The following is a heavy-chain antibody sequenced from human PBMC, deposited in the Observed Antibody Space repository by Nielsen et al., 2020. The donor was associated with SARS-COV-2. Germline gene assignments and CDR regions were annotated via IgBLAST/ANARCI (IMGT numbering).Heavy chain of an antibody. Sequence: SETLSLTCTVSGGSISSYYWSWIRQPPGKGLEWIGYIYYSGSTNYNPSLKSRSTISLDTSKNQFSLKLRSVTAADTAVYYCARSVLRFLEWPPTGGYYYGMDVWGQGTTVTVSS. V-gene: IGHV4-59*08. J-gene: IGHJ6*02. CDR2: IYYSGST. D-gene: IGHD3-3*01. CDR3: ARSVLRFLEWPPTGGYYYGMDV. CDR1: GGSISSYY.